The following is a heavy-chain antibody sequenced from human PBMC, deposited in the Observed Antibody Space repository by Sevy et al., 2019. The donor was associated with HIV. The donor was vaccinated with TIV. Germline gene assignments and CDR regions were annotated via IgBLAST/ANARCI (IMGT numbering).Heavy chain of an antibody. D-gene: IGHD1-26*01. V-gene: IGHV3-48*01. Sequence: GGSLRLSCAASGFTFSSYSMNWVRQAPGKGLEWVSYISSSSSTIYYADSVKGRFTISRDNAKNSLYLQMNSLRAEDTAVYYCARDKASGSYYLAPFDYWGQGTLVTVSS. J-gene: IGHJ4*02. CDR3: ARDKASGSYYLAPFDY. CDR1: GFTFSSYS. CDR2: ISSSSSTI.